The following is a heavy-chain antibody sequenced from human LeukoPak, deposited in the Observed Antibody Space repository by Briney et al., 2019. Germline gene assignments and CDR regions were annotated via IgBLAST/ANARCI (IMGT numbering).Heavy chain of an antibody. Sequence: PGGSLRLSCAASGFTFSSYAMSWVRQAPGKGLEWVAVIWYDGSNKYYADSVKGRFTISRDNSKNTLYLQMNSLRAEDTAVYYCAKDYSGSYHHPFDYWGQGTLVTVSS. V-gene: IGHV3-33*06. CDR1: GFTFSSYA. CDR2: IWYDGSNK. CDR3: AKDYSGSYHHPFDY. D-gene: IGHD1-26*01. J-gene: IGHJ4*02.